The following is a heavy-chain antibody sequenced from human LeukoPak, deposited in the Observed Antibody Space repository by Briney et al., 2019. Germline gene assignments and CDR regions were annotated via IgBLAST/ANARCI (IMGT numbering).Heavy chain of an antibody. J-gene: IGHJ5*02. CDR1: GFTFSSYS. Sequence: PGGSLRLSCAASGFTFSSYSMNWVRQAPGKGLEWVSSISSSSSYIYYADSVKGRFTISRDNAKNSLYLQMNSLRAEDTAVYYCAKGGIAVAATGWFDPWGQGTLVTVSS. V-gene: IGHV3-21*01. CDR3: AKGGIAVAATGWFDP. D-gene: IGHD6-19*01. CDR2: ISSSSSYI.